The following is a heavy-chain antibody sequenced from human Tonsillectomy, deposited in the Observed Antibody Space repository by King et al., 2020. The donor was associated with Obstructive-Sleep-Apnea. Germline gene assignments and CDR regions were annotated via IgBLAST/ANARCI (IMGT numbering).Heavy chain of an antibody. CDR3: ARVRGSYSRSYYYYGMDV. D-gene: IGHD1-26*01. J-gene: IGHJ6*02. CDR1: GGTFSSYA. V-gene: IGHV1-69*01. Sequence: QLVQSGAEVKKPGSSVKVSCKASGGTFSSYAISWVRQAPGQGLEWMGGIIPIFGTANYAQKFQGRVTITADESTSTAYMELSSLRSEDTAVYYCARVRGSYSRSYYYYGMDVWGQGTTVTVSS. CDR2: IIPIFGTA.